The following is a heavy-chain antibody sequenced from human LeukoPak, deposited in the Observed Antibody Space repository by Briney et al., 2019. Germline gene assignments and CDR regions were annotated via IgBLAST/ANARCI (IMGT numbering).Heavy chain of an antibody. V-gene: IGHV3-23*01. CDR2: ISGRTGAT. CDR1: GFIFRDYA. J-gene: IGHJ4*02. D-gene: IGHD3-10*01. Sequence: GRSLRLSCVGSGFIFRDYAMNWVRQAPGKGLEWVATISGRTGATYYRDSVKGRFTISKDNSENTLYLQMDSLRVEDTALYYCTKRGTGGSGSHMDYWGQGILVTVSS. CDR3: TKRGTGGSGSHMDY.